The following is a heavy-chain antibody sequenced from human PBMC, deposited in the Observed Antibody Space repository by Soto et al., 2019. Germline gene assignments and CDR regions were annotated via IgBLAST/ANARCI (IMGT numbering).Heavy chain of an antibody. D-gene: IGHD3-10*01. CDR3: ARVPWTMVRGVKPSNDY. J-gene: IGHJ4*02. Sequence: EVQLVESGGGLVQPGGSLRLSCAASGFTFSSYEMNWVRQAPGKGLEWVSYISSSGSTIYYADSVKGRFTISRDNAKNSLYLQMNSLRAEDTAVYYCARVPWTMVRGVKPSNDYWGQGTLVTVSS. CDR1: GFTFSSYE. CDR2: ISSSGSTI. V-gene: IGHV3-48*03.